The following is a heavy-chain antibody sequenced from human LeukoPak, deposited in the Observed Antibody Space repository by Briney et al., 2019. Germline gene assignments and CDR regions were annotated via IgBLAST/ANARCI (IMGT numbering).Heavy chain of an antibody. J-gene: IGHJ4*02. CDR3: AKDILAAAGHTFDY. D-gene: IGHD6-13*01. CDR1: GVTFDEYA. V-gene: IGHV3-43D*03. CDR2: ISSDGGST. Sequence: GGALXLSCAASGVTFDEYAMHGVREAPGRGREGGSLISSDGGSTYYADSVEGRFTISRDNSKNSLYLQMNSLRAEDTALYSCAKDILAAAGHTFDYWGQGTLVTVSS.